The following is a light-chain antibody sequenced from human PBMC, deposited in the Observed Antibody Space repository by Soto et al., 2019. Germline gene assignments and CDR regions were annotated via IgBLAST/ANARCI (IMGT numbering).Light chain of an antibody. Sequence: QSALTQPPSVSGSPGQSITISCTGTSTDVGACKYVSWYQQHPGKAPKLIIFDVSNRPAGISNRFSGSKSGKTASLTISGLQPEDESDFYCSSYISSNTPKYVFGTGTKLTVL. CDR3: SSYISSNTPKYV. CDR2: DVS. V-gene: IGLV2-14*01. CDR1: STDVGACKY. J-gene: IGLJ1*01.